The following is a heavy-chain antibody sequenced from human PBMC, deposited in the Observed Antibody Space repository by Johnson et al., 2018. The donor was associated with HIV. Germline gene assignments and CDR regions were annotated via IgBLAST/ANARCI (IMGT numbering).Heavy chain of an antibody. Sequence: EVQLVESGGGLVQPGGSLRLSCAASGFTFSSYAMDWVRQTPGKGLAWVSAVSAGGDNKYYEDAVEGRFTISRDNAKKSLYLQMNSLRADDTALYYCARVLVAADYAFDIWGQGTMVTVSS. V-gene: IGHV3-23*04. CDR2: VSAGGDNK. D-gene: IGHD1-26*01. CDR1: GFTFSSYA. CDR3: ARVLVAADYAFDI. J-gene: IGHJ3*02.